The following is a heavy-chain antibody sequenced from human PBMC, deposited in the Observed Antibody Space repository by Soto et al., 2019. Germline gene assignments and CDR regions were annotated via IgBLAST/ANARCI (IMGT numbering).Heavy chain of an antibody. V-gene: IGHV4-59*01. J-gene: IGHJ5*02. D-gene: IGHD5-12*01. Sequence: PSETLSLTCTVSGGSISSYYWSWIRQPPGKGLEWIGYIYYSGSTNYNPSLKSRVTISVDTSKNQFSLKLSSVTAADTAVYYCSRSPGRSGFNWFDLWGQGTLVTVSS. CDR3: SRSPGRSGFNWFDL. CDR1: GGSISSYY. CDR2: IYYSGST.